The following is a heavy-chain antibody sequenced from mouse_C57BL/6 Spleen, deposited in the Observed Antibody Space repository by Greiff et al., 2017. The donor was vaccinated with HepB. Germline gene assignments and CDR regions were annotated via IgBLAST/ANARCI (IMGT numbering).Heavy chain of an antibody. J-gene: IGHJ3*01. CDR2: FYPGSGSI. Sequence: VQLQQSGAELVKPGASVKLSCKASGYTFTEYTIHWVKQRSGQGLEWIGWFYPGSGSIKYNEKFKDKATLTADKSSSTVYMELSRLTSEDSAVYVCARHEERDYYGSSYEAFFAYWGQGTLVTVSA. CDR3: ARHEERDYYGSSYEAFFAY. CDR1: GYTFTEYT. D-gene: IGHD1-1*01. V-gene: IGHV1-62-2*01.